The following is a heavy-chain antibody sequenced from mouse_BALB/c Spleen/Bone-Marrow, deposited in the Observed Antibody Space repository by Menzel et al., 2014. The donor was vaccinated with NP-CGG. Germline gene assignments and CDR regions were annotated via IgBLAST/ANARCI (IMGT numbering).Heavy chain of an antibody. J-gene: IGHJ1*01. CDR2: TNSGGSLT. Sequence: EVQGVESGGDLVKPGGSLKLSCAASGFTFSSYGMSWVRPTPDKRLEWLATTNSGGSLTYYPDTVKGRFPISRDNAKNPRYLQMNSLKSEDIAMYYCARRGSWGRRRSCDVWGPGTTVTVSS. V-gene: IGHV5-6*01. CDR1: GFTFSSYG. D-gene: IGHD4-1*01. CDR3: ARRGSWGRRRSCDV.